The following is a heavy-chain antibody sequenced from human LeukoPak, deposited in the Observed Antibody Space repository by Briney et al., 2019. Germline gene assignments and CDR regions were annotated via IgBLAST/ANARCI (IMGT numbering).Heavy chain of an antibody. CDR2: ISSSGSTI. CDR1: GFTFSSYE. J-gene: IGHJ4*02. V-gene: IGHV3-48*03. CDR3: ARDLGYCSGGSCYRYSDY. Sequence: PGGSLRLSCAASGFTFSSYEMNWVRQAPGKGLEWVSYISSSGSTIYYADSVKGRFTISRDNAKNSLYLQMNSLRAEDTAVYYCARDLGYCSGGSCYRYSDYWGQGTLVTVSP. D-gene: IGHD2-15*01.